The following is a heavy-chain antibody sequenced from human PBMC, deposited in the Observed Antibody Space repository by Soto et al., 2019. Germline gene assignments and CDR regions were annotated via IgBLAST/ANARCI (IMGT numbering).Heavy chain of an antibody. V-gene: IGHV3-74*01. J-gene: IGHJ4*02. CDR3: ARGASGAVYLDS. D-gene: IGHD3-10*01. CDR1: GFTFSSYW. Sequence: EVQLVESGGGLVQPGGSLRLSCAASGFTFSSYWIHWVRQAPGEGLVWVSRINGDGLTTNYADSVKGRFASSRDNRKNTLYLQMNSLGAEDTAVYYCARGASGAVYLDSWGQGTLVTVSS. CDR2: INGDGLTT.